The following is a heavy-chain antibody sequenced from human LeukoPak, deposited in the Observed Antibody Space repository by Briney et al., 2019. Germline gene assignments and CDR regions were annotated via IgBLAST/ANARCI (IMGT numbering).Heavy chain of an antibody. CDR2: INPNSGGT. V-gene: IGHV1-2*02. CDR3: ARDLPRVCGADCSSTSCCGSVNDY. CDR1: GYTFTGYY. D-gene: IGHD2-2*01. Sequence: GASVKVSCKASGYTFTGYYMHWVRQAPGQGLEWMGWINPNSGGTNYAQKFQGRVTMTRDTSISTAYMELSRLRSDDTAVYYCARDLPRVCGADCSSTSCCGSVNDYWGQGTLVTVSS. J-gene: IGHJ4*02.